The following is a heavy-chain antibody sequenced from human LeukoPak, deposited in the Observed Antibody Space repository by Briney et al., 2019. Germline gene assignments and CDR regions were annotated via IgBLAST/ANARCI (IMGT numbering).Heavy chain of an antibody. CDR3: ARDLPCSGSYYYYYYMDV. CDR2: ISGSSNFA. Sequence: GGSLRLSCTASGFTFSNYYMNWVRQAPGKGLEWVSSISGSSNFAEYTDSVKGRFTISRDNAKNSLYLQMNSLRAEDTALYYCARDLPCSGSYYYYYYMDVWGKGTTVTVSS. CDR1: GFTFSNYY. V-gene: IGHV3-21*04. J-gene: IGHJ6*03. D-gene: IGHD1-26*01.